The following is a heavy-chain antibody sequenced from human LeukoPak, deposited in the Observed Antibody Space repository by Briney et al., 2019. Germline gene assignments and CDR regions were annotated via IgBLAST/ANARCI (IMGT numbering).Heavy chain of an antibody. Sequence: EASVKVSCKASGYTFTGYYMHWVRQAPGQGLEWMGWINPNSGGTNYAQKFQGRVTMTRDTSISTAYMELSRLRSDDTAVYYCARASRYYDSSGGYKDFDYWGQGTLVTVSS. CDR2: INPNSGGT. V-gene: IGHV1-2*02. CDR3: ARASRYYDSSGGYKDFDY. J-gene: IGHJ4*02. CDR1: GYTFTGYY. D-gene: IGHD3-22*01.